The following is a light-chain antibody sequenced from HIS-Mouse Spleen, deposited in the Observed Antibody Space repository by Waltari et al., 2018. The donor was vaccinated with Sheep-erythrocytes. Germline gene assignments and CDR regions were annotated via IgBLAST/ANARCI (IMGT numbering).Light chain of an antibody. J-gene: IGLJ2*01. CDR2: QDS. CDR1: KLGDKY. V-gene: IGLV3-1*01. CDR3: QAWDSSTAWNVV. Sequence: SYELTQPPSVSVSPGQTASITCAGDKLGDKYDFWYQQKPGQSPVLVIYQDSKRPSGIPERFSGSNSGNTATLTISGTQAMDEADYYCQAWDSSTAWNVVFGGGTKLTVL.